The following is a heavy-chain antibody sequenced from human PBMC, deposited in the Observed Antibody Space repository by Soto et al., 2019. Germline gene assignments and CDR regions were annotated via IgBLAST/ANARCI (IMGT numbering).Heavy chain of an antibody. CDR3: VRMGICGYRPYYYYRMDV. V-gene: IGHV5-51*01. J-gene: IGHJ6*04. CDR1: GYSFTSYW. CDR2: IYPGDSDT. Sequence: RGESLKISCKGSGYSFTSYWIGWVRQMPGKGLEWMGIIYPGDSDTRYSPSFQGQVTISADKSISTAYLQWSSLKASDTAMYYCVRMGICGYRPYYYYRMDVCGKGTSVTVFS. D-gene: IGHD2-21*01.